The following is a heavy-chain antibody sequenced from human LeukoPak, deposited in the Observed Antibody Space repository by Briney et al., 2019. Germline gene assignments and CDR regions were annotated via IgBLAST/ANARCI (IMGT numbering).Heavy chain of an antibody. V-gene: IGHV3-21*01. CDR3: ARDSPYLEWYLDY. D-gene: IGHD3-3*01. CDR1: GFTFSNYS. CDR2: ISSGSSYI. J-gene: IGHJ4*02. Sequence: PGGSLRLSCAASGFTFSNYSMNWVRQAPGKGLEWVSSISSGSSYIHYADSVKGRFTISRDNAKNSLYLQMNSLRAEDTAVYYCARDSPYLEWYLDYWGQGTLVTVSS.